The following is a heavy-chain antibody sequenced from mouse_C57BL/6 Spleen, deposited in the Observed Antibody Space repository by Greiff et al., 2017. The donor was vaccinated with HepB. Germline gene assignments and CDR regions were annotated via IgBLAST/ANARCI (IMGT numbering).Heavy chain of an antibody. J-gene: IGHJ2*01. V-gene: IGHV1-78*01. D-gene: IGHD1-1*01. CDR3: ARTHYYGTGSFDY. Sequence: VQLVESDAELVKPGASVKISCKVSGYTFTDHTIHWMKQRPEQGLEWIGYIYPRDGSTKYNEKFKGKATLTADKSSSTAYMQLNSLTSEDSAVYFCARTHYYGTGSFDYWGQGTTLTVSS. CDR2: IYPRDGST. CDR1: GYTFTDHT.